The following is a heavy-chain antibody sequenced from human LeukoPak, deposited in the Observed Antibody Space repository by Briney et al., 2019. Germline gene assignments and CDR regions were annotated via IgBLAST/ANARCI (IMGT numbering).Heavy chain of an antibody. CDR2: ISSSSSYI. Sequence: GGSLRLSCAASGFTFSSYSMNWVRQAPGKGLEWVSSISSSSSYIYYADSVKGRFTISRDNAKNSLYLQMNSLRAEDTAVYYCARDPAVATKRVVWFDPWGQGTLVTVSS. CDR3: ARDPAVATKRVVWFDP. J-gene: IGHJ5*02. CDR1: GFTFSSYS. D-gene: IGHD5-12*01. V-gene: IGHV3-21*04.